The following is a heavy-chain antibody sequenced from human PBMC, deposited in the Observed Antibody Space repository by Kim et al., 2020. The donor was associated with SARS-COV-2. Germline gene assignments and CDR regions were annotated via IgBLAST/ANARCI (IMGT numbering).Heavy chain of an antibody. CDR2: ISSSSSYI. CDR1: GFTFSSYS. Sequence: GGSLRLSCAASGFTFSSYSMNWVRQAPGKGLEWVSSISSSSSYIYYADSVKGRFTISRDNAKNSLYLQMNSLRAEDTAVYYCARQSSIAAARDYYYGMDVWGQGTTVTVSS. V-gene: IGHV3-21*04. J-gene: IGHJ6*02. D-gene: IGHD6-25*01. CDR3: ARQSSIAAARDYYYGMDV.